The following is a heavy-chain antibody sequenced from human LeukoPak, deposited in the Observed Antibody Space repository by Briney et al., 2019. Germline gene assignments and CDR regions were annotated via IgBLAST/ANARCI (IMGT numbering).Heavy chain of an antibody. CDR2: IYYSGST. Sequence: SETLSLTCTVSGGSISSSSYYWGWIRQPPGKGLEWIGSIYYSGSTYYNPSLKSRVTISVDTSKNQFSLKLSSVTAADAAVYYCARAVKITGTTLIDYYMDVWGKGTTVTVSS. CDR1: GGSISSSSYY. V-gene: IGHV4-39*07. CDR3: ARAVKITGTTLIDYYMDV. J-gene: IGHJ6*03. D-gene: IGHD1-7*01.